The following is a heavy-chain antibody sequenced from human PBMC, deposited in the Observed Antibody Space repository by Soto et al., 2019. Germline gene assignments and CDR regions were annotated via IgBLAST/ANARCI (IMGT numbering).Heavy chain of an antibody. Sequence: PGGSLRLSCVVSVFPFGANAMSWVRQAPGKGLEWVSGLSNTGRRTSYADSVKGRFNISRDNSENTVYLQMNSLRVEDMAVYYCATEMGATQGPFDNWGQGTLVTVSS. V-gene: IGHV3-23*01. CDR1: VFPFGANA. D-gene: IGHD1-26*01. J-gene: IGHJ4*02. CDR2: LSNTGRRT. CDR3: ATEMGATQGPFDN.